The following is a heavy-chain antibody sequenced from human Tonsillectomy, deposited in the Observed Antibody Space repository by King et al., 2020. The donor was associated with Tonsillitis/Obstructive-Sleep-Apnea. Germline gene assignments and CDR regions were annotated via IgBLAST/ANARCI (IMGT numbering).Heavy chain of an antibody. CDR2: IRSKGYGATT. V-gene: IGHV3-49*04. CDR1: GFPFSDYA. Sequence: VQLVESGGGLVQPGRSLRLSCTASGFPFSDYAMSWVRQAPGKGLEWVGFIRSKGYGATTEYAASVKGRFTISRDDSKSVAYLQMNSLQTEDTAVSFCTRACGGDCYTSYYYGMDVWGQGTTVTVSS. CDR3: TRACGGDCYTSYYYGMDV. J-gene: IGHJ6*02. D-gene: IGHD2-21*02.